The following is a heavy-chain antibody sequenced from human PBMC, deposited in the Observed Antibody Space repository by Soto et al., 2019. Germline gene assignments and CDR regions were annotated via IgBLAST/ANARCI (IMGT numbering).Heavy chain of an antibody. CDR3: SKDFDLGIVLVVYAFDY. V-gene: IGHV3-23*01. J-gene: IGHJ4*02. CDR2: ISGSGGST. D-gene: IGHD2-8*01. Sequence: GGSLRLSCAASGFTFSSYAMSWVRQAPGKGLEWVSAISGSGGSTYYADSVKGRFTISRDNSKNTLYLQMNSLSAEDTALYYCSKDFDLGIVLVVYAFDYWGQGTLVTVSS. CDR1: GFTFSSYA.